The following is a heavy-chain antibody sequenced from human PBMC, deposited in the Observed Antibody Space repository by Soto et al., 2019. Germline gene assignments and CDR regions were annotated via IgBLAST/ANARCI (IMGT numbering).Heavy chain of an antibody. CDR3: ARVNTVVRGGRDYYYYMDV. D-gene: IGHD3-10*01. CDR2: INAGNGDT. CDR1: GYTFTSYA. V-gene: IGHV1-3*01. Sequence: ASVKVSCKASGYTFTSYAMHWVRQAPGQRLEWMGWINAGNGDTKYSQKFQGRVTMTRDTSASTAYMELSSLRSDDTAVYYCARVNTVVRGGRDYYYYMDVWGKGTTVTVSS. J-gene: IGHJ6*03.